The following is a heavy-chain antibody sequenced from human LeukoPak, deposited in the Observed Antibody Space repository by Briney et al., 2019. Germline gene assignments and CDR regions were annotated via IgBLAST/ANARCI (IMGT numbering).Heavy chain of an antibody. J-gene: IGHJ4*02. V-gene: IGHV1-46*01. Sequence: ASVKVSCKASGYTFTGYYMHWVRQAPGQGLEWMGIINPSGGSTSYAQKFQGRVTMTRDMSTSTVYMELSSLRSEDTAVYYCARAYDFWSGYPLFDYWGQGTLVTVSS. CDR2: INPSGGST. CDR3: ARAYDFWSGYPLFDY. CDR1: GYTFTGYY. D-gene: IGHD3-3*01.